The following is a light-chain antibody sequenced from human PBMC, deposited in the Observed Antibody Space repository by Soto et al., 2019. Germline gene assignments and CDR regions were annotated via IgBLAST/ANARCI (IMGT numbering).Light chain of an antibody. Sequence: DIQMAQSPSSLSASIRDRVTITCRASQGISEYLAWYQQRPGNAPTLLFYGASILQSGVPSRFSGSGSGTHLTLAISSLQPEDVATYYCHSYDSIPRTFGQGTTVAIK. CDR1: QGISEY. V-gene: IGKV1-27*01. J-gene: IGKJ1*01. CDR3: HSYDSIPRT. CDR2: GAS.